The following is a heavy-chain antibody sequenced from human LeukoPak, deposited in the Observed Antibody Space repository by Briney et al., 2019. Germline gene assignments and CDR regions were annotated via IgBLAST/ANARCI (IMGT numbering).Heavy chain of an antibody. J-gene: IGHJ4*02. V-gene: IGHV1-18*01. CDR3: ARGSNYYFDSSADYPRY. CDR1: GYPFIRYG. CDR2: INPTSGGT. Sequence: ASVKVSCKASGYPFIRYGISWVRQAPGQGLEWMGWINPTSGGTNYAQKFQGRVTMTRDTSTSTVYMELSSLRSEDTAVYFCARGSNYYFDSSADYPRYWGQGTLVTVSS. D-gene: IGHD3-22*01.